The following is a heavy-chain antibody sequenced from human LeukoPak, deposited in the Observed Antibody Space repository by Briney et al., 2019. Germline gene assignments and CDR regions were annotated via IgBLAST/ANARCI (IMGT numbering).Heavy chain of an antibody. CDR1: GFTFSSYW. CDR3: ARDQPRWGYNLGTDY. D-gene: IGHD5-24*01. CDR2: IKQDGSEK. V-gene: IGHV3-7*01. Sequence: GGSLRLSCAASGFTFSSYWMSWVRQAPGKGLEWVANIKQDGSEKYYVDSVKGRFTIPRDNAKNSLYLQMNSLRAEDTAVYYCARDQPRWGYNLGTDYWGQGTLVTVSS. J-gene: IGHJ4*02.